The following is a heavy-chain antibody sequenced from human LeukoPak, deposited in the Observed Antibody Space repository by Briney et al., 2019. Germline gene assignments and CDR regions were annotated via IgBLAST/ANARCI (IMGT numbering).Heavy chain of an antibody. J-gene: IGHJ5*02. CDR1: GGSISSYY. V-gene: IGHV4-59*01. D-gene: IGHD6-13*01. CDR3: ARGVFMAAAGHNWFDP. Sequence: PSETLSLTCTVSGGSISSYYWSWIRQPPGKGLEWIGYIYYSGSTNYNPSLKSRVTISVDTSKNQFSLKLSSVTAADTAVYYCARGVFMAAAGHNWFDPWGQGTLVTVSS. CDR2: IYYSGST.